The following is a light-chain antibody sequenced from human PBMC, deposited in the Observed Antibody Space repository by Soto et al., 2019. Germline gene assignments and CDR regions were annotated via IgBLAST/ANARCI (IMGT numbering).Light chain of an antibody. CDR1: QSIRSW. CDR2: GAS. Sequence: DLQMTQSPSTLSASVGDRVTITCRASQSIRSWLAWYQQKPGKAPKLLIYGASSLESGVPSRFSGSGSGTEVTLTISSLQPDDFAAYYCQQYNDYPRTFGRGTKVEIK. J-gene: IGKJ1*01. CDR3: QQYNDYPRT. V-gene: IGKV1-5*03.